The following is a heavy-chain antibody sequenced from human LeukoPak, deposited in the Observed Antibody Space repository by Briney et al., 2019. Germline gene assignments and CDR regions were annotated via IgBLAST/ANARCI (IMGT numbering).Heavy chain of an antibody. Sequence: GGSLRISCAASGFTFSNHWMHWVRQAPGKGLMWVLRINRDGRRTDYADSVKGRFTISRDDAKNTLYLQVNSLRAEDTAVYFCARGGSDTAMAHDYWGQGTLVTVSS. V-gene: IGHV3-74*01. D-gene: IGHD5-18*01. CDR3: ARGGSDTAMAHDY. CDR2: INRDGRRT. CDR1: GFTFSNHW. J-gene: IGHJ4*02.